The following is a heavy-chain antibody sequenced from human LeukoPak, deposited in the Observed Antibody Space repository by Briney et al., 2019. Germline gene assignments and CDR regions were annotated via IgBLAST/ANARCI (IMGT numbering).Heavy chain of an antibody. J-gene: IGHJ4*02. CDR3: AKPAKTDYADY. V-gene: IGHV3-23*01. CDR2: ISGSGGNT. D-gene: IGHD1-14*01. CDR1: GFTFSSYA. Sequence: GGTLRLSCAASGFTFSSYAMNWVRQAPGKGLEWVSAISGSGGNTYYADSVKGRFTISRDNSKNTLYLQMNSLRAEDTAIYYCAKPAKTDYADYWGQGTLVTVSS.